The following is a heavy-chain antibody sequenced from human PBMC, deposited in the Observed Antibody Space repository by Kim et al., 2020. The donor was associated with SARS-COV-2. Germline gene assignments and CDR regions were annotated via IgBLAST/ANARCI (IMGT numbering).Heavy chain of an antibody. D-gene: IGHD3-16*01. J-gene: IGHJ6*02. CDR3: ARLPYDYVWGSPILDV. V-gene: IGHV4-59*08. Sequence: SLKSRVTISVDTSKNQFSLKLSSVTAADTAVYYCARLPYDYVWGSPILDVWGQGTTVTVSS.